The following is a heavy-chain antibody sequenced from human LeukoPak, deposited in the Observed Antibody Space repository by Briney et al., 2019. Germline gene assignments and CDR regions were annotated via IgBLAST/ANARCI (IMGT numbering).Heavy chain of an antibody. CDR3: ARVGEGGYCSGGSCPRWFQH. Sequence: ASVTVSCKASGYTFTGHYMHWVRQAPGQGLEWMGWINPNSGGTNYAQKFQGRVTMTRDTSIRTAYMELSRLRSDDTAVYYCARVGEGGYCSGGSCPRWFQHWGQGTLVTVSS. D-gene: IGHD2-15*01. CDR1: GYTFTGHY. CDR2: INPNSGGT. J-gene: IGHJ1*01. V-gene: IGHV1-2*02.